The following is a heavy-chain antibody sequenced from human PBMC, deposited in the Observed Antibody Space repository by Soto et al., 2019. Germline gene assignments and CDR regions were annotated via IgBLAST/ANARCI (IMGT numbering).Heavy chain of an antibody. J-gene: IGHJ3*01. CDR1: GVSVTSDNW. D-gene: IGHD6-19*01. Sequence: QMQLQESGPGLVKPSETLSLACTVSGVSVTSDNWWSWVRQPPGKGLEWIGEIFHSVKTNYNPSLKSRATISVDKSKSQFSLTLTSVSAADTALYYCVKNGLYSADVWGQGTMVTVSS. V-gene: IGHV4-4*02. CDR3: VKNGLYSADV. CDR2: IFHSVKT.